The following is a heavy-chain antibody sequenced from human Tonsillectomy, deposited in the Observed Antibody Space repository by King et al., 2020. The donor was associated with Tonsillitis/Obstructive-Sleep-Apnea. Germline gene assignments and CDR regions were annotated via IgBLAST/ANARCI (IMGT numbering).Heavy chain of an antibody. Sequence: VQLVESGAEVKKPGESLRISCKSSGYTFSSYWISWVRQLPGKGLEWMGRIHPSDSYTNYSPSFQGHVTISADKSISTAYLQWSSLKASETAMYYCARSYSYDSSGYYYHFDYWGQGTLVAVSS. J-gene: IGHJ4*02. CDR1: GYTFSSYW. D-gene: IGHD3-22*01. CDR2: IHPSDSYT. CDR3: ARSYSYDSSGYYYHFDY. V-gene: IGHV5-10-1*01.